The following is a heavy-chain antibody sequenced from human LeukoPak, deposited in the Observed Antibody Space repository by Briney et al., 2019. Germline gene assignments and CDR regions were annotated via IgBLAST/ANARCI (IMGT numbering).Heavy chain of an antibody. Sequence: GRPLRLSCAASGFTFSSYGMHWVRQAPGKGLEWVAVIWYDRSNKYYADSVKGRFTISRDNSKNTLYLQMNSLRAEDTAVYYCAKEARDMGPYSSSSEYYFDYWGQGTLVTVSS. CDR1: GFTFSSYG. J-gene: IGHJ4*02. D-gene: IGHD6-6*01. V-gene: IGHV3-33*06. CDR3: AKEARDMGPYSSSSEYYFDY. CDR2: IWYDRSNK.